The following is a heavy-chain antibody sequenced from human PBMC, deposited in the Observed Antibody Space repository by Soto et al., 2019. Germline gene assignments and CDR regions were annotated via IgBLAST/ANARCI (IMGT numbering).Heavy chain of an antibody. J-gene: IGHJ1*01. CDR3: VKDESINWYSGHFRH. D-gene: IGHD6-13*01. V-gene: IGHV3-9*01. CDR1: GFTFDDYA. Sequence: GGSLRLSCAASGFTFDDYAMHWVRQVPGKGLEWVLGINWNSGSIGYGDSVKGRFAISRDNAKNSLHLQMNSLSAEDTAFYYCVKDESINWYSGHFRHWGQGTLVTVSS. CDR2: INWNSGSI.